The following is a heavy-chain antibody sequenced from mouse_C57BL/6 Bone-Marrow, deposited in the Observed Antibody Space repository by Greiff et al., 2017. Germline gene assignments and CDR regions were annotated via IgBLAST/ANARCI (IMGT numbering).Heavy chain of an antibody. J-gene: IGHJ3*01. CDR1: GYTFTSYW. CDR3: ARSPYSNYGWG. CDR2: IDPNSGGT. D-gene: IGHD2-5*01. V-gene: IGHV1-72*01. Sequence: QVQLQQPGAELVKPGASVKLSCKASGYTFTSYWMHWVKQRPGRGLEWIGRIDPNSGGTKYNEKFKSKATLTVDKTSSTAYMQLSILTSEDSAVYYGARSPYSNYGWGWGQGTLVTVSA.